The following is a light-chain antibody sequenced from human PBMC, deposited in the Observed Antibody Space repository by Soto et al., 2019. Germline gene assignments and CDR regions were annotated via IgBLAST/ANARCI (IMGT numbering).Light chain of an antibody. Sequence: QSVLTQPASVSGSPGQSITIPCTGTSSDVGGYNYVSWYQQHPGRAPKLVIYKVSDRPSGVSSRFSASKSGNTASLTISGLQAEDEADYYCNSYTNSSAVVFGGGTKVTVL. V-gene: IGLV2-14*01. CDR1: SSDVGGYNY. CDR3: NSYTNSSAVV. CDR2: KVS. J-gene: IGLJ2*01.